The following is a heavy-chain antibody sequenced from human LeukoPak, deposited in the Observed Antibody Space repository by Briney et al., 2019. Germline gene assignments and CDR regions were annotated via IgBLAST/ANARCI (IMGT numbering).Heavy chain of an antibody. V-gene: IGHV4-59*01. CDR1: GRSISSYY. CDR3: ASRAFDI. CDR2: IYYSGST. Sequence: SETLSLTCTVSGRSISSYYWSWIRQPPGKGLEWIGYIYYSGSTNYNPSLKSRVTISVDTSKNQFSLKLSSVTAADTAVYYCASRAFDIWGQGTMVTVSS. J-gene: IGHJ3*02.